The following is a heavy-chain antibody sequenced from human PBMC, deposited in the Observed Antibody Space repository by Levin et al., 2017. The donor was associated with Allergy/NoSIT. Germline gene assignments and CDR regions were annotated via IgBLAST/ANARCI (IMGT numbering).Heavy chain of an antibody. D-gene: IGHD3-10*01. CDR2: FDPEDGET. Sequence: GESLKISCKVSGYTLTELSMHWVRQAPGKGLEWMGGFDPEDGETIYAQKFQGRVTMTEDTSTDTAYMELSSLRSEDTAVYYCATAYRGATFDYWGQGTLVTVSS. CDR1: GYTLTELS. J-gene: IGHJ4*02. V-gene: IGHV1-24*01. CDR3: ATAYRGATFDY.